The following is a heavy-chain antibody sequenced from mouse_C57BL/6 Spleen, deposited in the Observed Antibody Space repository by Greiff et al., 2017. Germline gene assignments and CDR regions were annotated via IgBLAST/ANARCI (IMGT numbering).Heavy chain of an antibody. D-gene: IGHD2-3*01. Sequence: VQLQQSGPELVKPGASVKISCKASGYSFTDYNMNWVKQSNGKSLEWIGVINPNYGTTSYNQKFKGKATLTVDQSSSTAYMQLNSLTSEDSAVYYGELHEGRGGYDGQYYFECWGTGTTVTVAS. CDR3: ELHEGRGGYDGQYYFEC. CDR2: INPNYGTT. CDR1: GYSFTDYN. V-gene: IGHV1-39*01. J-gene: IGHJ1*03.